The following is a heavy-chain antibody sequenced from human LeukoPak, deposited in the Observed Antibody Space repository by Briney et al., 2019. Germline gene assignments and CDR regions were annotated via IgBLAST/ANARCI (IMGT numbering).Heavy chain of an antibody. CDR2: IYWNDDK. V-gene: IGHV2-5*01. D-gene: IGHD6-19*01. CDR3: APLPTFAGTGWLDY. J-gene: IGHJ4*02. CDR1: RFSLSTIGVG. Sequence: SGPTLVKPTQTLTLTCTFSRFSLSTIGVGVGWIRQPPGKALEWLALIYWNDDKRYSPSLKTRITITKDPSKNQVVLTMTNMDPVDTATYSFAPLPTFAGTGWLDYGGQGTLATVSP.